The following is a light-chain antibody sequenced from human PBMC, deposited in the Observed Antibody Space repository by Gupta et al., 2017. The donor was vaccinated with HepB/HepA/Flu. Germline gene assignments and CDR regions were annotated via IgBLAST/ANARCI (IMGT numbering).Light chain of an antibody. CDR1: QDISNY. CDR2: DAS. J-gene: IGKJ3*01. V-gene: IGKV1-33*01. Sequence: DIQMTQSPSSLSASVGDRVTITCQASQDISNYLNWYQKKPGKAPKLLIYDASNLEKGVKSRFSGSGDGTDFTFTITSRQPEDIAAYYCQQEHKLLPIFTFGHGTKVDIK. CDR3: QQEHKLLPIFT.